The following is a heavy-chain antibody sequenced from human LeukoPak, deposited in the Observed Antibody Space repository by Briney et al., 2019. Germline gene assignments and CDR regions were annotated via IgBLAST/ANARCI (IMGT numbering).Heavy chain of an antibody. CDR3: ARSLGGSYYIFDY. Sequence: ASVKVSCKASGYTFTGYYMHWVRQAPGQGLEWMGWINPNSGGTNYAQKFQGRVTMTKDTSISTAYMELSRLRSDDTAVYYCARSLGGSYYIFDYWGQGTLVTVSS. D-gene: IGHD1-26*01. CDR2: INPNSGGT. J-gene: IGHJ4*02. CDR1: GYTFTGYY. V-gene: IGHV1-2*02.